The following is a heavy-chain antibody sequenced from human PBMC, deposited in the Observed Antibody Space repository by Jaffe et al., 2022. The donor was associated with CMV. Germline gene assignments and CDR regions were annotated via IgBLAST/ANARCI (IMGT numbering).Heavy chain of an antibody. V-gene: IGHV4-59*08. CDR3: ARHADSSAFYFDS. D-gene: IGHD6-19*01. Sequence: QVHLHESGPGLVKPSETLSLTCTVSGGSISSHDWSWIRQSPGKGLQWIGYIHSSGSTSYNPSLSSRVTISQQVPDSQFTLRLSSVTAADTGVYYCARHADSSAFYFDSWGPGTLVTVSS. CDR2: IHSSGST. J-gene: IGHJ4*02. CDR1: GGSISSHD.